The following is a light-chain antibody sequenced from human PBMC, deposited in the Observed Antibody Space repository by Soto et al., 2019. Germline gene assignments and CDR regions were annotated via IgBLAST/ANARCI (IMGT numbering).Light chain of an antibody. Sequence: QPVLTQPPSVSGAPGQRVTISCTGSSSNIGAGYDVHWYQHLPGTAPKLLIYGNSNRPSGVPDRFSGSKSGTSASLAITGLRAEDEAGYYCQSYDSSLSGVVFGGGTKVTVL. CDR1: SSNIGAGYD. CDR2: GNS. V-gene: IGLV1-40*01. J-gene: IGLJ2*01. CDR3: QSYDSSLSGVV.